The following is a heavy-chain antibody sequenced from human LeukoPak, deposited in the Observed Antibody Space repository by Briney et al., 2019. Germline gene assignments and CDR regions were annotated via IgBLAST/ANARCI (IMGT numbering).Heavy chain of an antibody. D-gene: IGHD3-3*01. V-gene: IGHV3-48*01. CDR2: ISSTGNTI. Sequence: QTGGSLRLSCAASEFTFSDYRMNWVRQAPGKGLEWVAYISSTGNTIYYADSVRGRFTISRDNAKNSLYLQMNSLRVEDTAVYYCARLWPEWLLMQTYYFDYWGQGTLVSVSS. CDR1: EFTFSDYR. J-gene: IGHJ4*02. CDR3: ARLWPEWLLMQTYYFDY.